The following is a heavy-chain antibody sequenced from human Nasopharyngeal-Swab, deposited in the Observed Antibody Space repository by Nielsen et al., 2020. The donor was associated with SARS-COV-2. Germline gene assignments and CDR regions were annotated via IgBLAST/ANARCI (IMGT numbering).Heavy chain of an antibody. CDR2: IWYDGSNK. Sequence: IRQPPGKGLEWVAVIWYDGSNKYYADSVKGRFTISRDNSKNTLYLQMNSLRAEDTAVYYCARDSGAYGSGEIDYWGQGTLVTVS. CDR3: ARDSGAYGSGEIDY. J-gene: IGHJ4*02. V-gene: IGHV3-33*01. D-gene: IGHD3-10*01.